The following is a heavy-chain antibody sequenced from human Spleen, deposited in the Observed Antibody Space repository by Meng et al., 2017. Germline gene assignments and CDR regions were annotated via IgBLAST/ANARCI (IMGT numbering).Heavy chain of an antibody. Sequence: ASVKVSCKASGYTFTSYGISWVRQAPGQGLEWMGWISAYNGNTNYAQKLQGRVTMTRDTSASTAYMELSSLRSEDTAVYYCARAYCGGDCYPYYFDYWGQGTLVTVSS. V-gene: IGHV1-18*01. J-gene: IGHJ4*02. CDR3: ARAYCGGDCYPYYFDY. CDR2: ISAYNGNT. CDR1: GYTFTSYG. D-gene: IGHD2-21*02.